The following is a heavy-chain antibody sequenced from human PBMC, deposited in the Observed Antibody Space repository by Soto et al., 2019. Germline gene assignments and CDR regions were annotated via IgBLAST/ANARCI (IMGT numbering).Heavy chain of an antibody. CDR2: VSGGSGTT. CDR1: GFRYSTYG. CDR3: TRWNGYADY. V-gene: IGHV3-23*01. D-gene: IGHD1-1*01. Sequence: EVQLLESGGGLVQPGGSLRLSCAVSGFRYSTYGVTWVRQAPGKGLEWVSGVSGGSGTTHYKDSVRGRFTVTGDNSKNTVYLHMNSLRLEDTAVYYCTRWNGYADYWGQGTLASVSS. J-gene: IGHJ4*02.